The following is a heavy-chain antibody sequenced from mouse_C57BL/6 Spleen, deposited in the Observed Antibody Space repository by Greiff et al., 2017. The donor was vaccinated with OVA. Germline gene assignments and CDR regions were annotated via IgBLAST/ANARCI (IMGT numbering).Heavy chain of an antibody. CDR2: INPSTGGT. J-gene: IGHJ3*01. D-gene: IGHD2-4*01. Sequence: VQLQQPGPELVKPGASVKISCKASGYSFTGYYMNWVKQSPEKSLEWIGEINPSTGGTTYNQKFKAKATLTVDKSSSTAYMQLKSLTSEDSAVYYCARGGYYDYDVGFAYWGQGTLVTVSA. CDR1: GYSFTGYY. V-gene: IGHV1-42*01. CDR3: ARGGYYDYDVGFAY.